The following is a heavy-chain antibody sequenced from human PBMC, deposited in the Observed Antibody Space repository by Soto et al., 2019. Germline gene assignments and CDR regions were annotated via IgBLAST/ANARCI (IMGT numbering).Heavy chain of an antibody. D-gene: IGHD2-8*01. CDR1: GFTFNRHA. J-gene: IGHJ4*02. Sequence: QVQLVESGGGVVQPGRSLRLSCAASGFTFNRHALHWVRQAPGKGLEWLAVISHDGNNKYYADSVKGRFTISRDNSMNMLYLQMHGLRTEDTAIFYCARASGHIYATFHGPFDHWGQGALVTVSS. CDR2: ISHDGNNK. V-gene: IGHV3-30-3*01. CDR3: ARASGHIYATFHGPFDH.